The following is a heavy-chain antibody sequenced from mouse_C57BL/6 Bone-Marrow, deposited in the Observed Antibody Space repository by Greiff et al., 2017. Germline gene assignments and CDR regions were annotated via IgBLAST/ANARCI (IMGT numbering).Heavy chain of an antibody. CDR1: GYTFTSYW. V-gene: IGHV1-63*01. CDR2: IYPGGGYT. J-gene: IGHJ4*01. Sequence: QVQLQQPGAELVKPGASVKLSCKASGYTFTSYWMQWVKQRPGQGLEWIGDIYPGGGYTNYNEKFKGKATLTADKSSSTAYMQFSSLTSEDSAIYYCAREGPFYAMDYWGQGTSVTVSS. CDR3: AREGPFYAMDY.